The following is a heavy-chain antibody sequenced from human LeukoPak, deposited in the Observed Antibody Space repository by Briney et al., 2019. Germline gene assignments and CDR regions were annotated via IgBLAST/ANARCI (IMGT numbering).Heavy chain of an antibody. CDR1: GFILSNHA. CDR3: TKNVMVKRYIDY. CDR2: SSGSGRTI. Sequence: GGSLRLSCAASGFILSNHAMSWVRQAPGKGLQWIAVSSGSGRTIEYEDSVKGRFTISRDNSKNTLSLQMNSLRVEDTAIYYCTKNVMVKRYIDYWGQGTVVTVSS. V-gene: IGHV3-23*01. D-gene: IGHD5-18*01. J-gene: IGHJ4*02.